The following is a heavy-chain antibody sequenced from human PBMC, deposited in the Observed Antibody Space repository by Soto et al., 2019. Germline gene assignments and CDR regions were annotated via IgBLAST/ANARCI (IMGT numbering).Heavy chain of an antibody. CDR3: ATTVTPESYYYGMDV. V-gene: IGHV3-23*01. Sequence: PGGSLRLSCAASGFTFSSYAMSWVRQAPGKGLEWVSAISGSGGSTYYADSVKGRFTISRDNSKNTLYLQMNSLRAEDTAVYYCATTVTPESYYYGMDVWGQGTTVTVSS. D-gene: IGHD4-17*01. J-gene: IGHJ6*02. CDR1: GFTFSSYA. CDR2: ISGSGGST.